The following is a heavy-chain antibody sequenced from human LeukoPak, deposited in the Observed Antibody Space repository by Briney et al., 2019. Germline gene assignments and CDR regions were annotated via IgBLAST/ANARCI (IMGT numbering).Heavy chain of an antibody. D-gene: IGHD6-13*01. V-gene: IGHV4-34*01. J-gene: IGHJ5*02. CDR3: ARAAYSVNWFDP. CDR2: INHSGST. CDR1: GGSFSGYY. Sequence: PETLSLTCAVYGGSFSGYYWSWIRQPPGKGLEWIGEINHSGSTNYNPSLKSRVTISVDTPKNQFSLKLSSVTAADTAVYYCARAAYSVNWFDPWGQGTLVTVSS.